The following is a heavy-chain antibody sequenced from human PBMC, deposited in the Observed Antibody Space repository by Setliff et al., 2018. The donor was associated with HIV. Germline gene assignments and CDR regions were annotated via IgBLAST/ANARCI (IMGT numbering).Heavy chain of an antibody. CDR2: ISGSGSTM. CDR3: VKDSGYWTLDY. Sequence: GGSLRLSCAASGFSFSSYEMNWVRQAPGKGLEWVSYISGSGSTMYYADSVKGRFTVSRDNAKNSLYLQMNTLRVEDTAVYFCVKDSGYWTLDYWGQGSLVTAPQ. J-gene: IGHJ4*02. V-gene: IGHV3-48*03. CDR1: GFSFSSYE. D-gene: IGHD5-12*01.